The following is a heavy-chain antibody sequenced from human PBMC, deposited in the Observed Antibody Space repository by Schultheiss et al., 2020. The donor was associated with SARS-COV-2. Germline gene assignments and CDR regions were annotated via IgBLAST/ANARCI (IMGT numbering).Heavy chain of an antibody. D-gene: IGHD3-10*01. CDR1: GFTFSSYG. Sequence: SCAASGFTFSSYGMHWVRQAPGKGLEWVAVISYDGSQKYYADSVKGRFTISRDNPKNTLSLQMNSLRAEDTAVYYCTKDGQPGYGMDVWGQGTTVTVSS. V-gene: IGHV3-30*18. CDR2: ISYDGSQK. J-gene: IGHJ6*02. CDR3: TKDGQPGYGMDV.